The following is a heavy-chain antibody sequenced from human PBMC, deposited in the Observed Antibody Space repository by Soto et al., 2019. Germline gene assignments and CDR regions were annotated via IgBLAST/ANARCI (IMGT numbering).Heavy chain of an antibody. V-gene: IGHV4-34*01. J-gene: IGHJ3*02. Sequence: QVQLQQWGAGLLKPSETLSLTCAVSSGPFSGYYWSWIRQSPGKGLEWIGEISHSGSTNYNPSLTSRVTISVDTSKNQFSLKLSSVTAADTAVYCCARSSITNDAFDTWGQGTLVTVSS. CDR3: ARSSITNDAFDT. CDR1: SGPFSGYY. CDR2: ISHSGST. D-gene: IGHD1-1*01.